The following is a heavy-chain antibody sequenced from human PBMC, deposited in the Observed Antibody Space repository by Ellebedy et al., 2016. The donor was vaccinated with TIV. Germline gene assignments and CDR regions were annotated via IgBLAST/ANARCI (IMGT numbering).Heavy chain of an antibody. CDR3: ARDRWDLTPLYYYNGMDV. J-gene: IGHJ6*02. Sequence: AASVKVSCKASGYTFTSYGISWVRQAPGQGLEWMGWISGYNGNTNYAQKLQGRVTMTTDTSTSTGYMELRSLRSDDTAVYYCARDRWDLTPLYYYNGMDVWGQGTTVTVSS. CDR2: ISGYNGNT. D-gene: IGHD1-26*01. CDR1: GYTFTSYG. V-gene: IGHV1-18*01.